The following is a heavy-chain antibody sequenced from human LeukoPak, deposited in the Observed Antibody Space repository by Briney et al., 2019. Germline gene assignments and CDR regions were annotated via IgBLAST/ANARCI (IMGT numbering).Heavy chain of an antibody. V-gene: IGHV3-11*04. CDR1: GFTFSDYY. CDR3: ARSTYIEEGAFDI. CDR2: ISSSGSTI. Sequence: EGSLRLSCAASGFTFSDYYMSWIRQAPGKGLEWVSYISSSGSTIYYADSVKGRFTISRDNAKNSLYLQMNSLRAEDTAVYYCARSTYIEEGAFDIWGQGTMVTVSS. J-gene: IGHJ3*02. D-gene: IGHD2/OR15-2a*01.